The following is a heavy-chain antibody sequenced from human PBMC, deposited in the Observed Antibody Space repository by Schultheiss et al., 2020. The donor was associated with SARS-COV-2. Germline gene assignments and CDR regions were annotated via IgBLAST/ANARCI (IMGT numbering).Heavy chain of an antibody. CDR1: GGSISSYY. D-gene: IGHD2-2*02. V-gene: IGHV4-59*01. CDR2: IYYSGST. Sequence: SETLSLTCTVSGGSISSYYWSWIRQPPGKGLEWIGYIYYSGSTNYNPSLKSRVTISVDTSKNQFSLKLSSVTAADTAVYYCARGDIVVVPAAILSYYMDVRGKGTTVTVSS. J-gene: IGHJ6*03. CDR3: ARGDIVVVPAAILSYYMDV.